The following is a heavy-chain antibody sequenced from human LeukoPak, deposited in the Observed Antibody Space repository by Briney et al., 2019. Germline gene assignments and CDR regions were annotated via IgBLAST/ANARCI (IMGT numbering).Heavy chain of an antibody. Sequence: ASVKVSCKASGYTFTSYAISWVREAPGQGLEWMVWISAYSGNTNYAQKVQGRVTMTTDTSTSTAYMELRSLRSDDTAVYYCARGAPSGSYDFDYWGQGTLVTVSS. J-gene: IGHJ4*02. CDR1: GYTFTSYA. D-gene: IGHD1-26*01. CDR2: ISAYSGNT. V-gene: IGHV1-18*01. CDR3: ARGAPSGSYDFDY.